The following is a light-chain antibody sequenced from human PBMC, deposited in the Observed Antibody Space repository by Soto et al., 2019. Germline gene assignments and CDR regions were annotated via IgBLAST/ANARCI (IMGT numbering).Light chain of an antibody. CDR3: SSYTSSNTLV. V-gene: IGLV2-14*03. J-gene: IGLJ2*01. CDR1: SSDVGGYNY. Sequence: QSVLTQPASVSGSPGQSITISCTGTSSDVGGYNYVSWYQQHPGKAPKLMIYDVSNRPSGVSNRFSASKSGNTASLTISGLQAEDEAAYYCSSYTSSNTLVFGGGTKVTVL. CDR2: DVS.